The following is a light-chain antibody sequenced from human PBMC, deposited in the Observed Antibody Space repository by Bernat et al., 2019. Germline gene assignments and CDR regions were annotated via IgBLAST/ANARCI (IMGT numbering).Light chain of an antibody. Sequence: QSALTQPRSVSGSPGQSVTISCTGTSSDVGDYNYVSWYQHHPGKAPKLMIYDVSKRPSGVPDRFSGSKSGNTASLTISGLQAEDEADYYGCSYVGVYTWVCGGGTKLTVL. J-gene: IGLJ2*01. CDR2: DVS. CDR3: CSYVGVYTWV. V-gene: IGLV2-11*01. CDR1: SSDVGDYNY.